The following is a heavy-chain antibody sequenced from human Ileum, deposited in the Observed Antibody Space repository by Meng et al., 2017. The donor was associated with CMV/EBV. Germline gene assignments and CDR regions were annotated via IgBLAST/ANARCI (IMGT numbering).Heavy chain of an antibody. J-gene: IGHJ4*02. CDR3: ARGAPIPNWNDDY. CDR2: ISAYHGNT. Sequence: KASGYTFTSYGISWVRPAPGQGLEWMGWISAYHGNTNYAQKLQGRVTMTTDTSTSTAYMELRRLRSDDTAVYYCARGAPIPNWNDDYWGQGTLVTVSS. V-gene: IGHV1-18*01. CDR1: GYTFTSYG. D-gene: IGHD1-1*01.